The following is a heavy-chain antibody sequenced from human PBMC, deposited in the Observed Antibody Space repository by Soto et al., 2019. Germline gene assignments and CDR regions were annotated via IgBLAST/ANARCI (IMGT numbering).Heavy chain of an antibody. CDR2: ISGNGDKT. Sequence: EVQLLESGGDLVKPGGSRRLSCAPSGLPFSTYAMTWVRQAPGKGLEWVSGISGNGDKTYYADSVKGRFTISRDNSKKMLYLQMNTLRAEDTAVYYCAKDPGYTYGHGLDVWGQGTTVTVSS. D-gene: IGHD5-18*01. CDR3: AKDPGYTYGHGLDV. J-gene: IGHJ6*02. CDR1: GLPFSTYA. V-gene: IGHV3-23*01.